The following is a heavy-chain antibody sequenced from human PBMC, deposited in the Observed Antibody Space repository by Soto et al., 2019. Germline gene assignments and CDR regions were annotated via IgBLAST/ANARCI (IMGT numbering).Heavy chain of an antibody. CDR2: IYPGDSDT. J-gene: IGHJ1*01. Sequence: PGGSLKISCKGSGYSFTSYWIGWVRQMPGKGLEWMGIIYPGDSDTRYSPSFQGQVTISADKSISTAYLQWSSLKASDTAMYYCARQGPTYSSGWYDPQYFRHWGQGTLVTVSS. V-gene: IGHV5-51*01. CDR1: GYSFTSYW. CDR3: ARQGPTYSSGWYDPQYFRH. D-gene: IGHD6-19*01.